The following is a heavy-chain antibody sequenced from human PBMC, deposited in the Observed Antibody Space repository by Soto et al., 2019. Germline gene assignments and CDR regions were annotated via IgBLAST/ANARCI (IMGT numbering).Heavy chain of an antibody. CDR1: GFTFRGYA. Sequence: EVLLVESGGGLVQPGGSLRLSCAASGFTFRGYAMHWVRQAPGKGLEYVSRISSDGGSTYYVNSVKGRFAISRDNSKNTMYLQLDSLRTDDMAVYYCARDGVATRAFDYWGQGTLVTVSS. J-gene: IGHJ4*02. V-gene: IGHV3-64*01. CDR2: ISSDGGST. D-gene: IGHD5-12*01. CDR3: ARDGVATRAFDY.